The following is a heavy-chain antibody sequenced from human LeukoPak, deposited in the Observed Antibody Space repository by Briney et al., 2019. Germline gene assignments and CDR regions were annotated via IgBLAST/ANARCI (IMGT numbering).Heavy chain of an antibody. CDR1: GGSISSYY. CDR2: IYYSGST. J-gene: IGHJ3*02. D-gene: IGHD4-17*01. Sequence: SETPSLTCTVSGGSISSYYWSWIRQPPGKGLEWIGYIYYSGSTNYNPSLKSRVTISVDTSKNQFSLKLSSVTAADTAVSYCARHRNQAAGLDYGDYVESAFDIWGQGTMVTVSS. CDR3: ARHRNQAAGLDYGDYVESAFDI. V-gene: IGHV4-59*08.